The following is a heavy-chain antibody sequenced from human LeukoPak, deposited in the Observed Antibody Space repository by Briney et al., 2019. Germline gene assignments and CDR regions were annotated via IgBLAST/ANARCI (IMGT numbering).Heavy chain of an antibody. CDR1: GFTFSSYG. D-gene: IGHD3-9*01. CDR2: ISYDGSNK. CDR3: AKPAGYHFIHYLDY. V-gene: IGHV3-30*18. J-gene: IGHJ4*02. Sequence: GGSLRLSCAASGFTFSSYGMHWVRQAPGKGLEWVAVISYDGSNKYYADSVKGRFTISRDNSKNTLYLQMNSLRAEDTAVYYCAKPAGYHFIHYLDYWGQGTLVTVSS.